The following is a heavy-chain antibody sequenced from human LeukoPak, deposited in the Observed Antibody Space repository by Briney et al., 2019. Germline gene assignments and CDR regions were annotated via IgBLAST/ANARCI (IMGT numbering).Heavy chain of an antibody. CDR2: IIPIFGTA. V-gene: IGHV1-69*06. D-gene: IGHD3-10*01. Sequence: ASVKVSCNASGGTFSSYAISWVRQAPGQGLEWMGGIIPIFGTANYAQKFQGRVTITADKSTSTAYMELSSLRSEDTAVYYCARDDYYYGSGSYYSTFCGYWGQGTLVTVSS. CDR1: GGTFSSYA. CDR3: ARDDYYYGSGSYYSTFCGY. J-gene: IGHJ4*02.